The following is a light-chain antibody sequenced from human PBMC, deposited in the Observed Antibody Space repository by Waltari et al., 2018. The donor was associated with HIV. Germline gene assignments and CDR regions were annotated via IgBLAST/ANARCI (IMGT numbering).Light chain of an antibody. J-gene: IGKJ5*01. CDR3: QQTYRTPQT. CDR1: PPINNY. V-gene: IGKV1-39*01. CDR2: AAS. Sequence: DIQMTQSPSSLSASVGDRVTITCRASPPINNYLNWYKQTPGKAPKLLIFAASNLQSGVPSRFSGLGYGTDFTLTVSSLEPEDFATYYCQQTYRTPQTFGQGTRVEI.